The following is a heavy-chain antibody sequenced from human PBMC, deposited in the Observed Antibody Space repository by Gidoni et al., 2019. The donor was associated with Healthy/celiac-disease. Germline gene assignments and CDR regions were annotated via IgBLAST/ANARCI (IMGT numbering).Heavy chain of an antibody. V-gene: IGHV3-48*04. CDR1: GFTFSSYS. J-gene: IGHJ4*02. Sequence: EVQLVESGGGLVQPGGSLRLSCAASGFTFSSYSMNWVRQAPGKGLEWVSYISSSSSTIYYADSVKGRFTISRDNAKNSLYLQMNSLRAEDTAVYYCARVLGDSSGYSGDFDYWGQGTLVTVSS. D-gene: IGHD3-22*01. CDR2: ISSSSSTI. CDR3: ARVLGDSSGYSGDFDY.